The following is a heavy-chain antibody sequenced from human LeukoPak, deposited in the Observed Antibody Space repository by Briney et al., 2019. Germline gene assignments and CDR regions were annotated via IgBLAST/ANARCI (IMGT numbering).Heavy chain of an antibody. V-gene: IGHV4-34*01. CDR1: GRSFIGSY. D-gene: IGHD3-22*01. CDR2: INHSGRT. Sequence: PSESLSLTCAVYGRSFIGSYWGWIRQPPAKGLGWIGEINHSGRTNYNPSLRSRVTISVDSSKNPFSLKLSSVTAADTAVYYCARGRKTYYYDSSGYYYDSYFDYWGQGTLVTVSS. J-gene: IGHJ4*02. CDR3: ARGRKTYYYDSSGYYYDSYFDY.